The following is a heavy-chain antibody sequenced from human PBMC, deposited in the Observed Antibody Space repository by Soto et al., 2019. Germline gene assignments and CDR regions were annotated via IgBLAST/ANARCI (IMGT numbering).Heavy chain of an antibody. J-gene: IGHJ4*02. CDR2: TRNKANSYTT. CDR1: GFTFSDHY. D-gene: IGHD3-22*01. Sequence: GGSLRLSCAASGFTFSDHYMDWVRQAPGKGLEWVGRTRNKANSYTTEYAASVKGRFTISRDDSKNSLYLQMNSLKTEDTAVYYCARTRYYYDSSGYPYYFDYWGQGTLVTVSS. CDR3: ARTRYYYDSSGYPYYFDY. V-gene: IGHV3-72*01.